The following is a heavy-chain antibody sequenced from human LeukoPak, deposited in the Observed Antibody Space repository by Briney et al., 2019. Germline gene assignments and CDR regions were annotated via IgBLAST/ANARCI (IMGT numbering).Heavy chain of an antibody. CDR3: AREQVATIRGAFEI. V-gene: IGHV3-53*01. Sequence: GGSLRLSCAASGFTVTSNDMSWVRQAPGKGLEWVSLIYSGGITYYAESVKGRFTITRDNSKNTLYLQMNSLRAEDTAVYYCAREQVATIRGAFEIWGQGTMVTVS. D-gene: IGHD1-26*01. J-gene: IGHJ3*02. CDR2: IYSGGIT. CDR1: GFTVTSND.